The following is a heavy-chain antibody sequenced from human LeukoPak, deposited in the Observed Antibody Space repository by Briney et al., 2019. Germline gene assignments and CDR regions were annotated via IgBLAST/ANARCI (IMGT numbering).Heavy chain of an antibody. CDR3: ARARLRREFDP. CDR1: GGSINSYY. CDR2: IYHSGSA. V-gene: IGHV4-59*12. J-gene: IGHJ5*02. D-gene: IGHD3-10*01. Sequence: SETLSLTCTVSGGSINSYYWSWIRQPPGKGLEWIGYIYHSGSANYKPSLKSRVTISVDTSKNQFSLKLSSVTAADTAVYYCARARLRREFDPWGQGTLVTVSS.